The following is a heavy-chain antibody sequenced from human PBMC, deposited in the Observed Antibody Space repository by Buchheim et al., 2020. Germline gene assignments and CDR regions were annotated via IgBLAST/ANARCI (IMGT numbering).Heavy chain of an antibody. CDR3: ARDGNYRNWFDP. CDR2: INHSGST. D-gene: IGHD4-11*01. Sequence: QVQLQQWGAGLLKPSDTLSLTCAVYGGSFSGYYWSWIRQPPGEGLEWIGEINHSGSTNYNSSLKSRVTISVDTSKNQFSLKLSSMTAADTAVYYCARDGNYRNWFDPWGQGTL. J-gene: IGHJ5*02. V-gene: IGHV4-34*01. CDR1: GGSFSGYY.